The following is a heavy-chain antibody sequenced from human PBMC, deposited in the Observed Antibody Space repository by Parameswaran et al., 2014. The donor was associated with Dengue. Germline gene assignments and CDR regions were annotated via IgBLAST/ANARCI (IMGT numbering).Heavy chain of an antibody. V-gene: IGHV4-59*01. Sequence: RWIRQPPGKGLEWIGYIYYSGSTNYNPSLKSRVTISVDTSKNQFSLKLSSVTAADTAVYYCARARGYSYGYVRFRRYNWFDPWGQGTLVTVSS. CDR2: IYYSGST. CDR3: ARARGYSYGYVRFRRYNWFDP. D-gene: IGHD5-18*01. J-gene: IGHJ5*02.